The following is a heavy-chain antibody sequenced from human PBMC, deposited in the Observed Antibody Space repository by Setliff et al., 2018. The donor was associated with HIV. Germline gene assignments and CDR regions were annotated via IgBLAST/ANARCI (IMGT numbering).Heavy chain of an antibody. Sequence: ASVKVSCKASGFTFNTSAIQWVRQARGRRLEWIGWIVVGSGNKNYAQKFQERVTITRDMSTSTSYMELTNLRSEDTAVYYCAARPGVDSSGYYDYYYMDVWAKGTTVTVSS. CDR2: IVVGSGNK. CDR1: GFTFNTSA. D-gene: IGHD3-22*01. J-gene: IGHJ6*03. V-gene: IGHV1-58*02. CDR3: AARPGVDSSGYYDYYYMDV.